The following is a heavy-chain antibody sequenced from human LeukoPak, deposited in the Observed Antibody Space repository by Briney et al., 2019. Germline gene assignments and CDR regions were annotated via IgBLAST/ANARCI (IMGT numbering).Heavy chain of an antibody. CDR2: ISGSGGST. Sequence: GGSLRLSCAASGFTFSSYAMSWVRQAPGKGLEWVSAISGSGGSTYYADSVKGRFTISRDNSKNTLYLQMNSLRAEDTAVYYCAKTHEDYYGSGRLNFDYWGQGTLVTVSS. CDR3: AKTHEDYYGSGRLNFDY. CDR1: GFTFSSYA. D-gene: IGHD3-10*01. J-gene: IGHJ4*02. V-gene: IGHV3-23*01.